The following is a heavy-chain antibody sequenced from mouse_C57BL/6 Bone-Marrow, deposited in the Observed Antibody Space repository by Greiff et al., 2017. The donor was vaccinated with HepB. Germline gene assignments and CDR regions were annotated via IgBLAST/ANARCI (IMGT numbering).Heavy chain of an antibody. CDR2: IYPGDGDT. CDR1: GYAFSSSW. J-gene: IGHJ1*03. D-gene: IGHD2-4*01. CDR3: AIYYDYENWYFDV. Sequence: VQRVESGPELVKPGASVKISCKASGYAFSSSWMNWVKQRPGKGLEWIGRIYPGDGDTNYNGKFKGKATLTADKSSSTAYMQLSSLTSEDSAVYFCAIYYDYENWYFDVWGTGTTVTVSS. V-gene: IGHV1-82*01.